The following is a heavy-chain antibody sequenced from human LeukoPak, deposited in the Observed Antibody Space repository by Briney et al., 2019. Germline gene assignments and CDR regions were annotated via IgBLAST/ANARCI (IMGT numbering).Heavy chain of an antibody. D-gene: IGHD6-6*01. J-gene: IGHJ4*02. CDR1: GGSVNGYY. Sequence: SETLSLTCTVSGGSVNGYYWTWIRQPPGKGLQWIGYIYSGGHTNYNPSLKSRITILIDTSENQFSLKLSSVTAADTAVYYCARNSIPSIAARDLDYWGQGTLVTVSS. V-gene: IGHV4-59*08. CDR2: IYSGGHT. CDR3: ARNSIPSIAARDLDY.